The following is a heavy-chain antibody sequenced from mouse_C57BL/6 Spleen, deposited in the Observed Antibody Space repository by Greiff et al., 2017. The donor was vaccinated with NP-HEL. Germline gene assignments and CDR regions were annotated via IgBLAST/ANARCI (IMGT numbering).Heavy chain of an antibody. CDR1: GYTFTSYM. D-gene: IGHD2-1*01. V-gene: IGHV1-4*01. CDR3: ARSDGNYGFAY. J-gene: IGHJ3*01. Sequence: QVQLQQSGAELARPGASVKMSCKASGYTFTSYMMHWVKQRPGQGLEWIGYINPSSGYTKYNQKFKDKATLTADKSSSTAYMQLSSLTSEDSAVYYCARSDGNYGFAYWGQGTLVTVSA. CDR2: INPSSGYT.